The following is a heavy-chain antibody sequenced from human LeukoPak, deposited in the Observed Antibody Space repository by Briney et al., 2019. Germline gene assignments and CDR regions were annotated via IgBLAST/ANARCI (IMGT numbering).Heavy chain of an antibody. V-gene: IGHV1-18*01. Sequence: ASVKVSCKASGYTFTSYGISWVRQAPGQGLEWTGWISAYNGNTNYAQKLQGRVTMTTDTSTSTAYMELRSLRSDDTAVYYCARVRGGRSSGWNDYWGQGTLVTVSS. J-gene: IGHJ4*02. CDR2: ISAYNGNT. D-gene: IGHD6-19*01. CDR1: GYTFTSYG. CDR3: ARVRGGRSSGWNDY.